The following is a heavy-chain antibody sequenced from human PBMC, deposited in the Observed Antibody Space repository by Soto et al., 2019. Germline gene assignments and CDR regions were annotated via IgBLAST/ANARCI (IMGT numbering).Heavy chain of an antibody. CDR3: AREIKTGQQKRGMDV. CDR2: ISGSDDTT. Sequence: GGSLRLSCTASGFTCSSHAMSWVRQAPGKGLEWVAAISGSDDTTYYADSVKGRFTISRDNSKNTLYLQMNSLRAEDTAVYYCAREIKTGQQKRGMDVWGQGTTVTVSS. CDR1: GFTCSSHA. J-gene: IGHJ6*02. V-gene: IGHV3-23*01.